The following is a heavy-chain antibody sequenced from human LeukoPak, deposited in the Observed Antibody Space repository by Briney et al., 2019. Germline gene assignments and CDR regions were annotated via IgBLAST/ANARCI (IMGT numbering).Heavy chain of an antibody. Sequence: GGSLRLSCAASGFTVSSNCMSWVRQAPGKGLEWVSFIYSGGNTYYADSVKGRFTISRDNSKNTVSLHMNSLRAEDTALYYCARDLDWGAFDAWGQGTLVTVSS. CDR1: GFTVSSNC. V-gene: IGHV3-53*01. CDR3: ARDLDWGAFDA. J-gene: IGHJ5*02. CDR2: IYSGGNT. D-gene: IGHD3-9*01.